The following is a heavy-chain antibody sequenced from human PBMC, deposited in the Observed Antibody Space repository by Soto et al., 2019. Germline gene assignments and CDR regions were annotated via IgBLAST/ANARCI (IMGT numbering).Heavy chain of an antibody. CDR2: ISYDGSNK. CDR1: GLTFSSYG. J-gene: IGHJ6*02. V-gene: IGHV3-30*18. D-gene: IGHD6-13*01. CDR3: AKDWSSIAAAGRGYYYGMDV. Sequence: GGSLRLSCAASGLTFSSYGMHWVRTAPGKGLEWVAVISYDGSNKYYADSVKGRFTISRDNSKNTLYLQMNSLRAEDTAVYYCAKDWSSIAAAGRGYYYGMDVWGQGTTVTVSS.